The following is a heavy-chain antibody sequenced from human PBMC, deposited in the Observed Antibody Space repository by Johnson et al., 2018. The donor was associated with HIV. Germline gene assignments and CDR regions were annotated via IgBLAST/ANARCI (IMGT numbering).Heavy chain of an antibody. V-gene: IGHV3-30*18. CDR2: VSYDGSYK. Sequence: QEQLVESGGGAVQPGRSLRLSCAASGFTFSNYGMHWVRQAPGKGLEWVAVVSYDGSYKDYAESVKGRSTISSDNSKNTLFLHMHSLSPEDTALCTCVNPPREVPVVDAFCIWGQGTMVTVSS. D-gene: IGHD1-26*01. J-gene: IGHJ3*02. CDR1: GFTFSNYG. CDR3: VNPPREVPVVDAFCI.